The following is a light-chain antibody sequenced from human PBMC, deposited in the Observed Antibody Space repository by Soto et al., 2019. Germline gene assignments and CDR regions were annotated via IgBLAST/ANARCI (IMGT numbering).Light chain of an antibody. CDR2: DVS. CDR1: SSDVGGYNY. V-gene: IGLV2-14*01. J-gene: IGLJ2*01. CDR3: SSYTSSSTLVV. Sequence: QSALTQPASVSGSPGQSITISCTGTSSDVGGYNYVSWYQQHPGKAPKLMIYDVSNRPSGVSNRFSGSKSGNTASLTISGREGEDEADYYCSSYTSSSTLVVFGGGTKLTVL.